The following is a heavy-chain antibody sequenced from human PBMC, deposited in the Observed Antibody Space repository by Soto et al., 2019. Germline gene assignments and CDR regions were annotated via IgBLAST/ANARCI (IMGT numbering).Heavy chain of an antibody. J-gene: IGHJ5*02. CDR2: IKPDESEK. V-gene: IGHV3-7*01. CDR3: VRGGSNYAS. D-gene: IGHD4-4*01. CDR1: GFTFSDSW. Sequence: ESGGGLVQPGGSLRLSCTASGFTFSDSWMTWVRQAPGKGLEWVARIKPDESEKKYADSVKGRFSISRDNAKNSMYLQMDSLRCEDTAVYYCVRGGSNYASWGQGTLVTFSS.